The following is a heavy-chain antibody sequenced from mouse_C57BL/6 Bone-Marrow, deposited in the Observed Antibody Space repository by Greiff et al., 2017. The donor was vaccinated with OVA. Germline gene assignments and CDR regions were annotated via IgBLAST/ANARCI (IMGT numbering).Heavy chain of an antibody. V-gene: IGHV5-17*01. Sequence: EVQLQESGGGLVKPGGSLKLSCAASGFTFSDYGMHWVRQAPEKGLEWVAYISSGSSTIYYADTVEGRFTISRDNAKNTLFLQMTSLRSEDTAMYYCARGPFYYYAMDYWGQGTSVTVSS. CDR3: ARGPFYYYAMDY. CDR1: GFTFSDYG. CDR2: ISSGSSTI. J-gene: IGHJ4*01.